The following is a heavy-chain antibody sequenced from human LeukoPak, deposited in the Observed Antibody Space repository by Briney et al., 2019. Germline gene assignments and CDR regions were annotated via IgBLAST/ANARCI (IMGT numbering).Heavy chain of an antibody. CDR2: IYSGGST. V-gene: IGHV3-53*01. Sequence: GGSLRLSCAASGFTVSSNYMSWVRQAPGKGLEWVSVIYSGGSTYYADSVKGRFTISRDISKNTLYLQMNSLRAEDTAVYYCARGKIAVAGLFWFDPWGQGTLVTVSS. CDR1: GFTVSSNY. J-gene: IGHJ5*02. D-gene: IGHD6-19*01. CDR3: ARGKIAVAGLFWFDP.